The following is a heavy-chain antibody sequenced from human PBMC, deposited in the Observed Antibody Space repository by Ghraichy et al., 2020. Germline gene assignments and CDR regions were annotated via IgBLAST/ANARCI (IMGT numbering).Heavy chain of an antibody. CDR1: GFTFSSYA. CDR3: AKEQTRGLVRGACDP. Sequence: GGSLRLSCAASGFTFSSYARSWVRQAPGKGLEWVSGISGSGGTTSYAESVRGRFTISGDNSKNTLYLQMNRLRAEDTAVYYCAKEQTRGLVRGACDPWGQGTLVTVSS. CDR2: ISGSGGTT. D-gene: IGHD3-10*01. V-gene: IGHV3-23*01. J-gene: IGHJ5*02.